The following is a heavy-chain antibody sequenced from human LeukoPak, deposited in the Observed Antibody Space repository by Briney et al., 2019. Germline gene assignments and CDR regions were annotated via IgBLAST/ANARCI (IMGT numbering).Heavy chain of an antibody. Sequence: GGSLRLSCAASGFTVSSTYMGWVRQAPAKGLEWVSFIHSGGSTYYADSVKGRFTISRDSSKNTVYLQMNTLRAEDTAVYYRARVASDSRGWYHFDSWGQGTLVTVSS. CDR2: IHSGGST. CDR3: ARVASDSRGWYHFDS. V-gene: IGHV3-53*01. CDR1: GFTVSSTY. J-gene: IGHJ4*02. D-gene: IGHD6-19*01.